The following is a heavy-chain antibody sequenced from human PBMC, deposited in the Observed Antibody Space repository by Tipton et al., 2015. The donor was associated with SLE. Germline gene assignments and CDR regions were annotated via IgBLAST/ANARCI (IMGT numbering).Heavy chain of an antibody. Sequence: LRLSCAVSGYSISSGHYWGWIRQPPGKGLEWIASISHSGNTYYNPSLKSRVSMSIATSKNQVFLSLISVTAADTAVYYCTRHDYDDNGYYMHYVDYWGQGTLVTVSS. J-gene: IGHJ4*02. V-gene: IGHV4-38-2*01. CDR3: TRHDYDDNGYYMHYVDY. CDR1: GYSISSGHY. D-gene: IGHD3-22*01. CDR2: ISHSGNT.